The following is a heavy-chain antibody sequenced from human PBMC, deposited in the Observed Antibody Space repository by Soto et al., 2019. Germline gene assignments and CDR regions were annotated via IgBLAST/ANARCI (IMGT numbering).Heavy chain of an antibody. CDR3: ARGRYGEY. D-gene: IGHD3-10*01. Sequence: QVHLVQSGAEVKKPGASVKVSCQGSGYAFNTYGITWVRQAPGQGLEWMGWISAHNGNTNYAQKPQGRVTVHRDTSTSTAYMEMRSLCYDDTAMYYCARGRYGEYWGQGALVTVSS. J-gene: IGHJ4*02. V-gene: IGHV1-18*01. CDR1: GYAFNTYG. CDR2: ISAHNGNT.